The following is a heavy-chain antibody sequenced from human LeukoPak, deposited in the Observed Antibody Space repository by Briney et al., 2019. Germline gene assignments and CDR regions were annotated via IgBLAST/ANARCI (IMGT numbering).Heavy chain of an antibody. CDR1: GYTFTGYY. D-gene: IGHD2-15*01. V-gene: IGHV1-2*02. J-gene: IGHJ4*02. CDR2: VNPNSGGT. Sequence: ASVKVSCKASGYTFTGYYMHWVRQAPGQGLEWMGWVNPNSGGTNYAQKFQGRVTMTRDTSISTAYMELSRLRSDDTAVYYCARARLTRRGYCSGGSCYPLDYWGQGTLVTVSS. CDR3: ARARLTRRGYCSGGSCYPLDY.